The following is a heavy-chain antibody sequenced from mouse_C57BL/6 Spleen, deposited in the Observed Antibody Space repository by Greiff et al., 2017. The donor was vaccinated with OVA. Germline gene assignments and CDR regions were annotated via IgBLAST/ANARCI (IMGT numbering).Heavy chain of an antibody. J-gene: IGHJ4*01. CDR2: IYPGSGST. Sequence: QVQLQQPGAELVKPGASVKMSCKASGYTFTSYWITWVKQRPGQGLEWIGDIYPGSGSTNYNEKFKSKATLTVDTSSSTAYMQLSSLTSEDSAVYYCARGILRQERAMDYWGQGTSVTVSS. CDR3: ARGILRQERAMDY. D-gene: IGHD1-2*01. V-gene: IGHV1-55*01. CDR1: GYTFTSYW.